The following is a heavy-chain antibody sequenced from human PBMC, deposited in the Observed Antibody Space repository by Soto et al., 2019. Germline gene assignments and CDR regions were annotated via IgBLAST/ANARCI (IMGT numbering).Heavy chain of an antibody. V-gene: IGHV4-34*01. CDR2: INHSGST. CDR1: GGSFSGYY. D-gene: IGHD3-9*01. Sequence: PSETLSLTCAVYGGSFSGYYWSWIRQPPGKGLEWIGEINHSGSTNYKPSLKSRVTISVDTSKNQFSLKLSSVSAADTAVYYCAIGVFKYFDWLFGVFDYWGQGTLVIVSS. J-gene: IGHJ4*02. CDR3: AIGVFKYFDWLFGVFDY.